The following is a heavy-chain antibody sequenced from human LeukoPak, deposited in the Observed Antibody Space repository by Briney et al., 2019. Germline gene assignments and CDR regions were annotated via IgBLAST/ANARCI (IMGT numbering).Heavy chain of an antibody. CDR1: GFTFSSYA. Sequence: PGGSLRLSCAASGFTFSSYAMHWVRQAPGKGLEWVAVISYDGSNKYYADSVKGRFTISRDNSKNTLYLQMNSLRAEDTAVYYCAKGEGPTTVVTPYGYWGQGTLVTVSS. J-gene: IGHJ4*02. CDR3: AKGEGPTTVVTPYGY. V-gene: IGHV3-30-3*01. D-gene: IGHD4-23*01. CDR2: ISYDGSNK.